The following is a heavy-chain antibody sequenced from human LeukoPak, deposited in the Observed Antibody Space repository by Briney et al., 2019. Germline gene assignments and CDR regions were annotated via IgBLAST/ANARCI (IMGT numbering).Heavy chain of an antibody. CDR3: ARDPTSIAAPRYFDY. CDR2: ISSSSNYI. V-gene: IGHV3-21*01. D-gene: IGHD6-6*01. J-gene: IGHJ4*02. CDR1: GFTFSSYS. Sequence: VGSLRLSCAASGFTFSSYSMNWVRQAPGKGLEWVSSISSSSNYIYYADSLKGRFTISRDNAKNPLYLQMNSLRAEDTAVYYCARDPTSIAAPRYFDYWGQGTLVTVSS.